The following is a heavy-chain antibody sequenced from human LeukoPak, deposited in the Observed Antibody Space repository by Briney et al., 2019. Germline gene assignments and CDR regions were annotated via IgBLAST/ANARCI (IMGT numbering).Heavy chain of an antibody. Sequence: SETLSLTCAVYGGSFSGYYWSWIRQPPGKGLEWIGEINHSGSTNYNPSLKSRVTISVDTSKNQFSLKLSSVTAADTAVYYCARGFGVVPAAPRGLHRGYYFDYWGQGTLVTVSS. V-gene: IGHV4-34*01. CDR2: INHSGST. J-gene: IGHJ4*02. CDR1: GGSFSGYY. D-gene: IGHD2-2*01. CDR3: ARGFGVVPAAPRGLHRGYYFDY.